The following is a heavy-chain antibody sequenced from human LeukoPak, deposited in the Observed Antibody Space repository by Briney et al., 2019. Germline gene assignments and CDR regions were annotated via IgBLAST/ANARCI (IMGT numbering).Heavy chain of an antibody. Sequence: GGSLRLSCAASGFTFSSYWMHWVRQAPGKGPVWVSRINNDGSGTTYADSAKGRFTISRDDAKNTLYLQMNSLRAEDTAVYYCARENYDYVWGSYRYTFGYWGQGTLVTVSS. CDR2: INNDGSGT. CDR3: ARENYDYVWGSYRYTFGY. V-gene: IGHV3-74*01. J-gene: IGHJ4*02. D-gene: IGHD3-16*02. CDR1: GFTFSSYW.